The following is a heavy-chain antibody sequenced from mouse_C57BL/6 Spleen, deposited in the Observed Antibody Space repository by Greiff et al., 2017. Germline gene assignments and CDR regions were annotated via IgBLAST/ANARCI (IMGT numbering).Heavy chain of an antibody. J-gene: IGHJ1*03. Sequence: EVMLVESEGGLVQPGSSMKLSCTASGFTFSDYYMAWVRQVPEKGLEWVANINYDGSSTYYLDSLKSRFIISRDNAKNMLYLQMSSLKSEDTATYYCARVPIYDGYYWYFDVWGTGTTVTVSS. D-gene: IGHD2-3*01. CDR2: INYDGSST. CDR3: ARVPIYDGYYWYFDV. CDR1: GFTFSDYY. V-gene: IGHV5-16*01.